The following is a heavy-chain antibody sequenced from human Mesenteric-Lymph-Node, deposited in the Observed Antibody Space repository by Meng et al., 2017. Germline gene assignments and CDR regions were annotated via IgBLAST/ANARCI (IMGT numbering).Heavy chain of an antibody. V-gene: IGHV4-30-4*01. CDR3: ARDSPGGYGYFDS. J-gene: IGHJ4*02. CDR2: THYSGTT. Sequence: QVQLQESGPGLVKPPQTLSLTCTVSDGFTTSDDYYWSWIRPPPGKGLEWIGYTHYSGTTYYNPSLKSRIAISLDTSKNQFSLNLNSVTAADAAVYYCARDSPGGYGYFDSWGQGTLVTVSS. D-gene: IGHD5-12*01. CDR1: DGFTTSDDYY.